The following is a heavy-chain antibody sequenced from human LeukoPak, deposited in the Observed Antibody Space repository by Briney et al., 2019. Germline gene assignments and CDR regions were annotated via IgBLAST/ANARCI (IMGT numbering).Heavy chain of an antibody. CDR3: ARGGSYLSAFDI. D-gene: IGHD1-26*01. J-gene: IGHJ3*02. CDR1: GFTVSSNY. Sequence: GGSLRLSCAASGFTVSSNYMSWVRQAPGKGLGWVSIIYSGGSTFYADSVKGRFTISRDNSKNTLYLQMNSLRAEDTAVYYCARGGSYLSAFDIWGQGTMVTVSS. CDR2: IYSGGST. V-gene: IGHV3-53*01.